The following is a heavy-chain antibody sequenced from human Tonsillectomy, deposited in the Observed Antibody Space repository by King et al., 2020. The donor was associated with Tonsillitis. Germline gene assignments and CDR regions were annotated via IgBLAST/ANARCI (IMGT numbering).Heavy chain of an antibody. D-gene: IGHD1-26*01. CDR3: AKGLLGRGDY. Sequence: VQLVESGGGVVQPGGSLRLSCAASGFTLSNYGMHWVRQAPGKGLEWVAFVRDDGSKKYYADSVKGRFTISRDNSKNTLYLQMTSLRAEDTAVYHCAKGLLGRGDYCGQGTLVTVSS. CDR1: GFTLSNYG. CDR2: VRDDGSKK. J-gene: IGHJ4*02. V-gene: IGHV3-30*02.